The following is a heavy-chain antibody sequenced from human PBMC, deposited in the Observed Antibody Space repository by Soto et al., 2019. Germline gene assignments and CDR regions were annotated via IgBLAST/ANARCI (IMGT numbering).Heavy chain of an antibody. D-gene: IGHD2-2*01. V-gene: IGHV4-34*01. CDR1: GGSFSGYY. Sequence: SETLSLTCAVYGGSFSGYYWSWIRQPPGKGLEWIGEINHSGSTNYNPSLKSRVTISVDTSKNQFSLKLSSVTAADTAVYYCARKIVVVPAAIGYYYYGMDVWGQGTTVTVSS. CDR3: ARKIVVVPAAIGYYYYGMDV. CDR2: INHSGST. J-gene: IGHJ6*02.